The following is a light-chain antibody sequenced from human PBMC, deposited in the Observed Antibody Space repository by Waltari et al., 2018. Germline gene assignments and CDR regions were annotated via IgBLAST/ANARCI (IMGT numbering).Light chain of an antibody. CDR1: RRDVGRFAF. Sequence: QSALTQPRSVSGSPGQPVTISCTATRRDVGRFAFVPWFQPYPGKAPKLMSYDVNKRPSGVPHRFSGSKSGNTASLTISGLQAEDEADYYCCSYAGSYTFVFGTGTKVTVL. CDR3: CSYAGSYTFV. CDR2: DVN. J-gene: IGLJ1*01. V-gene: IGLV2-11*01.